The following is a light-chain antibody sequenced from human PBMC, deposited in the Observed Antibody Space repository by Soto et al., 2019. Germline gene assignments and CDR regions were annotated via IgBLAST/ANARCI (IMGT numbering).Light chain of an antibody. V-gene: IGKV1-5*01. CDR2: DAS. CDR3: QQYNSSPVT. CDR1: QSISSW. Sequence: DIQMTQSPSTLSASVGDRVTITCRASQSISSWLAWYQQKPGKAPKLLIYDASSLESGVPSRFSGSGSGTEFTLTISSLPPDDFATYYCQQYNSSPVTFGQGKKVEIK. J-gene: IGKJ1*01.